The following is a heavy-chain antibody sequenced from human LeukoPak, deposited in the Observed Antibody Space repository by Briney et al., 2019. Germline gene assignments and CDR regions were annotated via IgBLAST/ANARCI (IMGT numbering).Heavy chain of an antibody. CDR1: GFTFSSYA. CDR3: ARDFHDSSGYYTGTDY. Sequence: GGSLRLSCAASGFTFSSYAMHWVRQAPGKGLEYVSAISSNGGSTYYANSVKGRFTISRDNSKNTLYLQMGSLRAEDKAVYYCARDFHDSSGYYTGTDYWGQGTLVTVSS. D-gene: IGHD3-22*01. CDR2: ISSNGGST. J-gene: IGHJ4*02. V-gene: IGHV3-64*01.